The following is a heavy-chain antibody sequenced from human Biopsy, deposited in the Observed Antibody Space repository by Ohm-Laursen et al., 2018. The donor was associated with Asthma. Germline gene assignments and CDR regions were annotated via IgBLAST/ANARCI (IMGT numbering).Heavy chain of an antibody. J-gene: IGHJ6*02. D-gene: IGHD6-19*01. CDR2: IVIVFGTT. CDR3: ARCQVGYSSGWSLLLKKIYYSGMDV. CDR1: GGTLSNFA. V-gene: IGHV1-69*01. Sequence: SSVKASCKAPGGTLSNFAISWVRQAPGQGLEWLGGIVIVFGTTNYAQKFQGRVTITADESTSTAYMEVTSLRSEDTAIYYCARCQVGYSSGWSLLLKKIYYSGMDVWGQGTAVTVSS.